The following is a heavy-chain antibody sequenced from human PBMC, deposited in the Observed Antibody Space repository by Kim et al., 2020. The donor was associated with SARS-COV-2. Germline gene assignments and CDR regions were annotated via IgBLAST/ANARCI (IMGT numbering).Heavy chain of an antibody. CDR2: IWYDGSNK. V-gene: IGHV3-33*01. D-gene: IGHD4-17*01. J-gene: IGHJ4*02. Sequence: GGSLRLSCAASGFTFSSYGMHWVRQAPGKGLEWVAVIWYDGSNKYYADSVKGRFTISRDNSKNTLYLQMNSLRAEDTAVYYCARASYGDYLTILDYWGQGTLVTVSS. CDR1: GFTFSSYG. CDR3: ARASYGDYLTILDY.